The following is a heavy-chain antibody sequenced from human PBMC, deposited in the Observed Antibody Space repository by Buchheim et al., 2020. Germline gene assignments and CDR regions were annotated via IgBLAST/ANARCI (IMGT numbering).Heavy chain of an antibody. Sequence: EVQLLESGGGLVQPGGSLRLSCAASGFTFNSYAMSWVRQAPGKGLEWVSAISGSGGSTYYADSVKGRFTISRDNSKTTLYLQMNSLRAEDTAVYYCAKLPSSSTSLMIYGMDVWGQGTT. CDR1: GFTFNSYA. J-gene: IGHJ6*02. CDR3: AKLPSSSTSLMIYGMDV. D-gene: IGHD2-2*01. CDR2: ISGSGGST. V-gene: IGHV3-23*01.